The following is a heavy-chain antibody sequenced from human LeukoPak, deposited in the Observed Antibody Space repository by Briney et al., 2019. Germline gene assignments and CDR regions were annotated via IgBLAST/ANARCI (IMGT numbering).Heavy chain of an antibody. D-gene: IGHD6-19*01. CDR1: GFTFSSYS. CDR3: ARDLPPGSSGWYLGY. J-gene: IGHJ4*02. V-gene: IGHV3-21*01. CDR2: ISSSSSYI. Sequence: MSGGSLRLSCAASGFTFSSYSMNWVRQAPGKGLEWVSSISSSSSYIYYADSVKGRFTISRDNAKNSLYLQMNSLRAEDTAVYYCARDLPPGSSGWYLGYWGQGTLVTVSS.